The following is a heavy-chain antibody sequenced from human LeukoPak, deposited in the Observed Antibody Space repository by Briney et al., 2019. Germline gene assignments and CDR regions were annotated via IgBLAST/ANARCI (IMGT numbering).Heavy chain of an antibody. CDR1: GYTLTGYY. J-gene: IGHJ4*02. V-gene: IGHV1-2*02. D-gene: IGHD4-23*01. CDR2: INPNSGGT. CDR3: ARVADYGGNDPLDY. Sequence: ASVKVSCKASGYTLTGYYMHWVRQAPGQGLEWMGWINPNSGGTNYAQKFQGRVTMTRDTSISTAYMELSRLRSDDTAVYYCARVADYGGNDPLDYWGQGTLVTVSS.